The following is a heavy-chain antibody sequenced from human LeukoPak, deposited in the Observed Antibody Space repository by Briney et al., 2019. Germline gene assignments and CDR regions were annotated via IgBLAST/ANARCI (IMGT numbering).Heavy chain of an antibody. CDR2: ISYDGSNK. CDR3: ARDGKRQQPDY. D-gene: IGHD6-13*01. CDR1: GFTFSSYA. Sequence: GGSLRLSCAASGFTFSSYAMHWVRQAPGKGLEWVAVISYDGSNKYYADSVKGRFTISRDNSKNTLYLQMNGLRAEDTAVYYCARDGKRQQPDYWGQGTLVTVSS. J-gene: IGHJ4*02. V-gene: IGHV3-30*04.